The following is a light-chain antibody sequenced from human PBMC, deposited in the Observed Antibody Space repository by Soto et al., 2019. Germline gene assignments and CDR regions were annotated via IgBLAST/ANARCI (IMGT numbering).Light chain of an antibody. CDR2: GNS. V-gene: IGLV1-40*01. CDR3: QSYDSSLSSYV. Sequence: QSVLTQPPSVSGAPGQRVTISCTGSSSNIGAGYDVHWYQHLPGTAPKLLIYGNSNRPSGVPDRFSGSKSGTSASLAITGLQAEDEADYYGQSYDSSLSSYVFGTGTKLTVL. CDR1: SSNIGAGYD. J-gene: IGLJ1*01.